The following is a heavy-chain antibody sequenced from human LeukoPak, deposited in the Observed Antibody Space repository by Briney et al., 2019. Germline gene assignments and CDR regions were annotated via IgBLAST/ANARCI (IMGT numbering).Heavy chain of an antibody. Sequence: GASVKVSCKASGGTFSSYAISWVRQAPGQGLERMGGIIPIFGTANYAQKFQGRVTITADKSTSTAYMELSSLRSEDTAVYYCARGVDYYDSSGYYLYWGQGTLVTVSS. CDR2: IIPIFGTA. CDR1: GGTFSSYA. V-gene: IGHV1-69*06. J-gene: IGHJ4*02. CDR3: ARGVDYYDSSGYYLY. D-gene: IGHD3-22*01.